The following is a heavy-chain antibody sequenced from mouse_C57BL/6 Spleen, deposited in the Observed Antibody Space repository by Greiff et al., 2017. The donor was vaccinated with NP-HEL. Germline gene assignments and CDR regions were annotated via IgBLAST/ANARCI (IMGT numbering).Heavy chain of an antibody. CDR3: ARVTTVVEGYFDV. Sequence: EVKLMESGGGIVKPGGSLKLSCAASGFTFSSYTMSWVRQTPEKRLEWVATISGGGGNTYYPDSVKGRFTISRDNAKNTLYLQMSSLRSEDTALYYCARVTTVVEGYFDVWGTGTTVTVSS. J-gene: IGHJ1*03. D-gene: IGHD1-1*01. CDR1: GFTFSSYT. CDR2: ISGGGGNT. V-gene: IGHV5-9*01.